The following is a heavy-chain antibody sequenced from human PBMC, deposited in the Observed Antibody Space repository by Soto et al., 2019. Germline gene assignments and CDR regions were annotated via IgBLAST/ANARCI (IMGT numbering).Heavy chain of an antibody. CDR1: GYTFTGYY. D-gene: IGHD4-17*01. CDR3: ARSPVTTSVSYYAY. Sequence: ASVKVSCKASGYTFTGYYMHWVRQAPGQGLEWMGWINPNSGGTNYAQKFQGWVTMTRDTSISTAYMELSRLRSDDTAVYYCARSPVTTSVSYYAYWGQGTLVTGSS. V-gene: IGHV1-2*04. J-gene: IGHJ4*02. CDR2: INPNSGGT.